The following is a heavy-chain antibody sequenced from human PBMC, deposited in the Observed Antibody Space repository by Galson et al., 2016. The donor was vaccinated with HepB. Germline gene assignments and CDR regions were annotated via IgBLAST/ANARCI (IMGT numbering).Heavy chain of an antibody. CDR1: GITFTNAW. CDR2: IKSKTHGETT. V-gene: IGHV3-15*01. J-gene: IGHJ1*01. Sequence: SLRLSCAASGITFTNAWMTWVRQAPGKGLEWVGRIKSKTHGETTDYAAPVRGRFTVSRDDSSNTVYLQMNSLKTEDTAGYYCANGAPNFVAGYWGQGKLVIVSS. D-gene: IGHD1-7*01. CDR3: ANGAPNFVAGY.